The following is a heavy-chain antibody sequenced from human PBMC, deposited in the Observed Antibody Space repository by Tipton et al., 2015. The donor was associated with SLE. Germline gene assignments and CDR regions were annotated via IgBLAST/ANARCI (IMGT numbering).Heavy chain of an antibody. Sequence: TLSLTCAVYGGSFSGYYWSWIRQPPGKGLEWIGEINHSGSTNYNPSLKSRVTISVDTSKNQFSLKLSSVTAADTAVYYCARGTTMIVVGRRGNWFGPWGQGTLVTVSS. D-gene: IGHD3-22*01. V-gene: IGHV4-34*01. CDR1: GGSFSGYY. J-gene: IGHJ5*02. CDR2: INHSGST. CDR3: ARGTTMIVVGRRGNWFGP.